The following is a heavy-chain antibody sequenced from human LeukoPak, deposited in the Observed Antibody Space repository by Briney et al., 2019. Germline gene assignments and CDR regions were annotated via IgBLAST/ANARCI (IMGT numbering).Heavy chain of an antibody. CDR3: ARGKRITMVRGDAFDI. CDR2: ISSSSSYI. Sequence: PGGSLRLSCAASGFTFSSYSMNWVRQAPGKGLEWVSSISSSSSYIYYADSVKGRFTISRDNAKNSLYLQMNGLRAEDTAVYYCARGKRITMVRGDAFDIWGQGTMVTVSS. D-gene: IGHD3-10*01. J-gene: IGHJ3*02. V-gene: IGHV3-21*01. CDR1: GFTFSSYS.